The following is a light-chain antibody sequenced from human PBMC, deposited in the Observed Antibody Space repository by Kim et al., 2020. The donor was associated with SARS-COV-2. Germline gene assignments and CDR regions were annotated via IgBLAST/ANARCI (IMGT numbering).Light chain of an antibody. CDR3: QQYIKWMYP. Sequence: EIVMTQSPATLSVSPGERATLTCRASQSVSSNLAWYQKKPGQAPRLVIYDASTGAAGVPARFSGSVSGAEFTLTISNLQPEDCAVYYCQQYIKWMYPLGHVPKLEI. CDR1: QSVSSN. CDR2: DAS. V-gene: IGKV3D-15*01. J-gene: IGKJ2*01.